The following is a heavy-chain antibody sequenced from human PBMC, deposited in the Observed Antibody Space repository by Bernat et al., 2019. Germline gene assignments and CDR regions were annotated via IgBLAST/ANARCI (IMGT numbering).Heavy chain of an antibody. CDR2: ISSSSSYT. D-gene: IGHD2-15*01. CDR3: ARDEIVVVVAATFDY. CDR1: GFTFSDYY. V-gene: IGHV3-11*06. J-gene: IGHJ4*02. Sequence: QVQLVESGGDLVKPGGSLRLSCAASGFTFSDYYMSWIRQAPGKGLDWVSYISSSSSYTNYADSVKGRFTISRDNSKNTLYLQMNSLRAEDTAVYYCARDEIVVVVAATFDYWGQGTLVTVSS.